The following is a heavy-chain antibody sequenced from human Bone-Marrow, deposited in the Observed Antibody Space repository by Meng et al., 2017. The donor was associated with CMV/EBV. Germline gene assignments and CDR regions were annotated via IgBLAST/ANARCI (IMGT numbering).Heavy chain of an antibody. CDR1: GFTFSSYG. J-gene: IGHJ4*02. CDR3: ARDSAGGFDY. D-gene: IGHD3-10*01. V-gene: IGHV3-30*02. Sequence: GESLKISCAASGFTFSSYGMHWVRQAPGKGLEWVAFIRYDGSNKYYADSVKGRFTISRDNSKNTLYLQMNSLRAEDTAVYYCARDSAGGFDYWGQGTLVTVSS. CDR2: IRYDGSNK.